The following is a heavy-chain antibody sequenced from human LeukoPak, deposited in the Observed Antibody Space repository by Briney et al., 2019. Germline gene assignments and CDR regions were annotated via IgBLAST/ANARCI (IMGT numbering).Heavy chain of an antibody. Sequence: GGSLRLSCAASGFTFSSYGMSWVRQAPGKGLEWVSAISGSGGSTYYADSVKGRFTISRDNSKNTLYLQMDSLRAEDTAVYYCAKAFSSGWFAHYYFDYWGQGTLVTVSS. CDR3: AKAFSSGWFAHYYFDY. J-gene: IGHJ4*02. CDR1: GFTFSSYG. D-gene: IGHD6-19*01. CDR2: ISGSGGST. V-gene: IGHV3-23*01.